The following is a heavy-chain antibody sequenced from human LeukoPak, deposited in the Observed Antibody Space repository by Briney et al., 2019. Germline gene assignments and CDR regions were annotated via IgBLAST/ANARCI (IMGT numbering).Heavy chain of an antibody. Sequence: GGSLRLSCAASGFTFSSYGMHWVRQAPGKGLEWVAFIRYDGSNKYYADSVKGRLTISRDNSNNTLYLQMNSLRPDDTAVYYCAKAGYSSGWTRYYGMDVWGQGTTVAVSS. CDR3: AKAGYSSGWTRYYGMDV. D-gene: IGHD6-19*01. CDR1: GFTFSSYG. V-gene: IGHV3-30*02. J-gene: IGHJ6*02. CDR2: IRYDGSNK.